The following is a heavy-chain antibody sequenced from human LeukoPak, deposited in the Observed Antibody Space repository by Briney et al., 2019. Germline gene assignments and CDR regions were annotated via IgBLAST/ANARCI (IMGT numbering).Heavy chain of an antibody. J-gene: IGHJ4*02. CDR2: IRTYNGDT. V-gene: IGHV1-18*01. Sequence: ASVKVSCKASGYTFTSYGIAWLRQAPEQGLEWLRWIRTYNGDTEYAEKFQGRVTMSTDTPTTMAYMELTSLRSDDTAVYYCARTLTTESYYFDYWGQGTLVTVSS. CDR1: GYTFTSYG. CDR3: ARTLTTESYYFDY. D-gene: IGHD4-11*01.